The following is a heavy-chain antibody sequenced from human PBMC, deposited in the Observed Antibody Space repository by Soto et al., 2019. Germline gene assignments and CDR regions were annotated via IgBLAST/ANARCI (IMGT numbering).Heavy chain of an antibody. Sequence: QITLKESGPTVVKPTQTLTLTCTLSGVSLSAPGVSVGWIRQPPGKALEWLAHIFWDDVKRYSPSLKSRVTTXRXXSKKEVVLTMTNVDPVDPATYYCAHSPRPGFPFAPWGQGTLVTVSP. J-gene: IGHJ5*02. V-gene: IGHV2-5*02. CDR2: IFWDDVK. CDR1: GVSLSAPGVS. CDR3: AHSPRPGFPFAP. D-gene: IGHD3-10*01.